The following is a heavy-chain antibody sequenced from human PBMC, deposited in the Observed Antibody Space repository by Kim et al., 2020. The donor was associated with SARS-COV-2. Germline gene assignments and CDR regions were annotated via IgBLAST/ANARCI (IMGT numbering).Heavy chain of an antibody. CDR2: ISAYNGNT. J-gene: IGHJ4*02. CDR3: ARGQRGYYDFWSGSITFDY. D-gene: IGHD3-3*01. CDR1: GYTFTSYG. Sequence: ASVKVSCKASGYTFTSYGISWVRQAPGQGLEWMGWISAYNGNTNYAQKLQGRVTMTTDTSTSTAYMELRSLRSDDTAVYYCARGQRGYYDFWSGSITFDYWGQGTLVTVSS. V-gene: IGHV1-18*01.